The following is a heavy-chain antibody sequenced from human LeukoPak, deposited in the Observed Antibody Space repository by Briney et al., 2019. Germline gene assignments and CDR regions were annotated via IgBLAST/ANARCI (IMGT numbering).Heavy chain of an antibody. V-gene: IGHV3-30*02. CDR2: IRYDGSNK. Sequence: PGGSLRLSCAASGFTFSSYGMHWVRQAPGKGLEWVAFIRYDGSNKYYAGSVKGRFTISRDNSKNTLYLQMNSLRAEDTAVYYCAKGKGNCGGDCRAKDYYYYYMDVWGKGTTVTVSS. CDR1: GFTFSSYG. J-gene: IGHJ6*03. CDR3: AKGKGNCGGDCRAKDYYYYYMDV. D-gene: IGHD2-21*01.